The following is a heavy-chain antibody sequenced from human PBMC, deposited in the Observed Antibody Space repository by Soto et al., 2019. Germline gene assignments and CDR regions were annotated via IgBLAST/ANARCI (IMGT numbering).Heavy chain of an antibody. CDR3: ARWQERDYDFWSGPYYYYYGMDV. J-gene: IGHJ6*02. Sequence: GGSLRLSCAASGFTFSSYSMNWVRQAPGKGLEWVSYISSSSSTIYYADSVKGRFTISRDNAKNSLYLQMNSLRDEDTAVYYCARWQERDYDFWSGPYYYYYGMDVWGQGTTVTVSS. D-gene: IGHD3-3*01. CDR1: GFTFSSYS. CDR2: ISSSSSTI. V-gene: IGHV3-48*02.